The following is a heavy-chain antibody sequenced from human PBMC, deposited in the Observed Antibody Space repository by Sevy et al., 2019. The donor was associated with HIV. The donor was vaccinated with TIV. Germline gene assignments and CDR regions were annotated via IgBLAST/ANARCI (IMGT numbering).Heavy chain of an antibody. J-gene: IGHJ5*02. CDR1: GFTFSSYG. D-gene: IGHD4-4*01. V-gene: IGHV3-30*02. CDR3: AKGEFTVTNRLNWFDP. Sequence: GGSLRLSCAASGFTFSSYGMHWVRQAPGKGLEWVAFIRYDGSNKYYADSVKGRFTISRDNSKNTLYLQMNSLRAEDTAVYYCAKGEFTVTNRLNWFDPWGQGTLVTVSS. CDR2: IRYDGSNK.